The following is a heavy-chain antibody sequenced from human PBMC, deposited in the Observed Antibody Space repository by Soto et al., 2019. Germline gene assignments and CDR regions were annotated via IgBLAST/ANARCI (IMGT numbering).Heavy chain of an antibody. CDR3: AKDLIRGDGYVDFDY. Sequence: GGSLRLSCAASGFVFSNYAMFWVRQAPGEGLDWVSTIYAGGGTTHYAESVKGRFTISRDNSNNRLYLQLNNLRAEDTAVYFCAKDLIRGDGYVDFDYWGQGTLVTVSS. V-gene: IGHV3-23*01. CDR2: IYAGGGTT. J-gene: IGHJ4*02. CDR1: GFVFSNYA. D-gene: IGHD3-10*01.